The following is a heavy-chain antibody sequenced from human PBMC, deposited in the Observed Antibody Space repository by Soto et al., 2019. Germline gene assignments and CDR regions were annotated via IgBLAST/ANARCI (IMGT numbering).Heavy chain of an antibody. D-gene: IGHD3-16*02. CDR1: GGSISSYY. CDR2: IYYSGST. V-gene: IGHV4-59*01. CDR3: ARSLRGSYRYTYNWFDP. Sequence: SETLSLTCTVSGGSISSYYWSWIRQPPGKGLEWIGYIYYSGSTNYNPSLKSRVTISVDTSKNQFSLKLSSVTAADTAVYYCARSLRGSYRYTYNWFDPWGQGTLVTVSS. J-gene: IGHJ5*02.